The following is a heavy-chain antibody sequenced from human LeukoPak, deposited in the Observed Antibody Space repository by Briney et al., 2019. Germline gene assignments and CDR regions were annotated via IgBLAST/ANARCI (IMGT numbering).Heavy chain of an antibody. Sequence: PGGSLRLSCAASGFTFSDAWMSWIRQAPGKGLEWVGRIKSKPDGGTTDYAAPVRGRFTISRDDSKHTLYLQMNSLKIEDRAVYYCSTAPGIVGDSTFDFWGQGTLVTVSS. J-gene: IGHJ4*02. CDR3: STAPGIVGDSTFDF. D-gene: IGHD1-26*01. V-gene: IGHV3-15*01. CDR1: GFTFSDAW. CDR2: IKSKPDGGTT.